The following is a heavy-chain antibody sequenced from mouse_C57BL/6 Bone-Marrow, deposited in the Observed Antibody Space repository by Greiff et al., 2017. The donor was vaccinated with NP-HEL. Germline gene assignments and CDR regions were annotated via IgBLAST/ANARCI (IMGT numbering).Heavy chain of an antibody. CDR1: GYTFTSYW. V-gene: IGHV1-53*01. D-gene: IGHD1-1*01. CDR2: INPSNGGT. J-gene: IGHJ3*01. CDR3: ARSYYYGSRLGWFAY. Sequence: QVQLQQPGTELVKPGASVKLSCKASGYTFTSYWMHWVKQRPGQGLEWIGNINPSNGGTNYNEKFKSKATLTVDKSSSTAYMQRSSLTSEYSAVYYCARSYYYGSRLGWFAYWGQGTLVTVSA.